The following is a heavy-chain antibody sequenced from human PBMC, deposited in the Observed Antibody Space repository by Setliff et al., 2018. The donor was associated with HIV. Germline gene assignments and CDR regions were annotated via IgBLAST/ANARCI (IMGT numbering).Heavy chain of an antibody. V-gene: IGHV4-38-2*01. D-gene: IGHD6-19*01. J-gene: IGHJ4*02. CDR2: IYYSGST. CDR1: NYSISSGYY. Sequence: SETLSLTCAVSNYSISSGYYWGWIRQSPGKGLEWIGTIYYSGSTDYNPSLKSRVTIFVDTSKNQFSLKVTSVTATDTAVYYCARGYTMWLVNYYFDYWGQGTRVTVSS. CDR3: ARGYTMWLVNYYFDY.